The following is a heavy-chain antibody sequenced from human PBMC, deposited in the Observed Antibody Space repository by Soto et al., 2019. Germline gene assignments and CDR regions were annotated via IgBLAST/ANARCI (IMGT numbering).Heavy chain of an antibody. V-gene: IGHV4-39*01. CDR1: GVSIRDTSSY. D-gene: IGHD3-16*01. CDR3: ARHGSF. CDR2: IYYSGNT. Sequence: SETLSLTCTVTGVSIRDTSSYWGWIRQPPGKRLEWIGSIYYSGNTYYNPSLKSRLTISVDSSKNQFSLNMTSVTAADTAVYYCARHGSFWGQGTLVTVSS. J-gene: IGHJ4*02.